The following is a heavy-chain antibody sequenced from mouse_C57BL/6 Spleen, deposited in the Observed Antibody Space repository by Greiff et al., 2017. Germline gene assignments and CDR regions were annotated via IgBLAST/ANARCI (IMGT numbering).Heavy chain of an antibody. D-gene: IGHD2-4*01. CDR3: TNYYDYDVRYFDV. CDR1: GFNIKDYY. Sequence: VQLKESGAELVRPGASVKLSCTASGFNIKDYYMHWVKQRPEQGLEWIGRIDPEDGDTEYAPKFQGKATMTADTSSNPAYLQLSSLTSEDTAVYYCTNYYDYDVRYFDVWGTGTTVTVSS. V-gene: IGHV14-1*01. CDR2: IDPEDGDT. J-gene: IGHJ1*03.